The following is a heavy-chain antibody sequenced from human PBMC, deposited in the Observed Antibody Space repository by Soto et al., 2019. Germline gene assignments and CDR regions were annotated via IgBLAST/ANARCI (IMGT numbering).Heavy chain of an antibody. Sequence: GGSLRLSCAASGFTFSSYAMHWVRQAPGKGLEWAAVISYDGSNKYYADSVKGRFTISRDNSKNTLYLQMNSLRAEDTAVYYCARSEGCGDCYSGADYYYYYGMDVWGQGTTVTVSS. J-gene: IGHJ6*02. CDR1: GFTFSSYA. CDR3: ARSEGCGDCYSGADYYYYYGMDV. CDR2: ISYDGSNK. D-gene: IGHD2-21*02. V-gene: IGHV3-30-3*01.